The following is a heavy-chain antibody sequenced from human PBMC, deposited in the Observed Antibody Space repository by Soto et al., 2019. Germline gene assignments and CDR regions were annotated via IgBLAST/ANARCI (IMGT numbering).Heavy chain of an antibody. CDR1: DGSMNSDSSY. V-gene: IGHV4-39*01. D-gene: IGHD3-22*01. J-gene: IGHJ4*02. CDR3: ARLGGYVSVGYYYLWDS. CDR2: INHSGST. Sequence: QLQLQESGPGLVKPSETLSLTCRVSDGSMNSDSSYWGWIRQPPGKGLEWIGVINHSGSTYHNLSLKGRVTMSVDASRNQFSLKLTSMTAADAAVYYCARLGGYVSVGYYYLWDSWGQGTLFTFSS.